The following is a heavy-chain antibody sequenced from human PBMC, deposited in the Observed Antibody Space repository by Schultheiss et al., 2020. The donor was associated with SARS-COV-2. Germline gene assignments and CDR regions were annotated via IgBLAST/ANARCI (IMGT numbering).Heavy chain of an antibody. Sequence: GGSLRLSCAASGFTFSSYGMHWVRQAPGKGLEWVAVIWYDGSNKYFADSVKGRFTISRDNSKNTLYLQMNSLRAEDTAVYYCARWDLHSGSYDSNAFDIWGQGTMVTVSS. V-gene: IGHV3-33*01. CDR1: GFTFSSYG. CDR2: IWYDGSNK. CDR3: ARWDLHSGSYDSNAFDI. J-gene: IGHJ3*02. D-gene: IGHD1-26*01.